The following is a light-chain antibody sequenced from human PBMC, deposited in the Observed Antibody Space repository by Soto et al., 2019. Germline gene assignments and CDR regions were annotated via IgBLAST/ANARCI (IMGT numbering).Light chain of an antibody. CDR2: DAS. CDR3: QQYNNWPAIT. CDR1: QRISRN. V-gene: IGKV3-15*01. Sequence: EIVMTQSPATLSVSPGESATLSCRASQRISRNLAWYQQKPGQAPRLLIYDASTRATAIPAGFSGSGSETEFTLTISSLQSEDFAVYYCQQYNNWPAITFGQGTRLEIK. J-gene: IGKJ5*01.